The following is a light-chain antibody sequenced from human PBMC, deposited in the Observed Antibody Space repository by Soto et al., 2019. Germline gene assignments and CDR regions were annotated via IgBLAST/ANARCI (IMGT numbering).Light chain of an antibody. J-gene: IGKJ4*01. Sequence: EIVLTQSPATLSLSPGERATLSCRASHYFSSALAWYQQKPGQAPRLLIYDASNRATGIPARFSGSGSGTDFTLTISSLEPEDSAVYYCQQRYNWPLTFGGGTKVDIK. CDR1: HYFSSA. CDR2: DAS. CDR3: QQRYNWPLT. V-gene: IGKV3-11*01.